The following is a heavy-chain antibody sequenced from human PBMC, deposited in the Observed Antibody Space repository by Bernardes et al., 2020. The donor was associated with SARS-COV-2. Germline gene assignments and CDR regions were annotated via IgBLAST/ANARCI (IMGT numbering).Heavy chain of an antibody. V-gene: IGHV3-74*01. Sequence: GGSLRLSCAASGFTFSNYWMHWFRQAPGKGLMWVSRINGDGSRTTYADSVKGRFTISRDNTENTLYLQMNSLRAEDTAVYYCVRVPSDGHGRFEYWGQGTLGTVSS. CDR3: VRVPSDGHGRFEY. CDR1: GFTFSNYW. J-gene: IGHJ4*02. CDR2: INGDGSRT.